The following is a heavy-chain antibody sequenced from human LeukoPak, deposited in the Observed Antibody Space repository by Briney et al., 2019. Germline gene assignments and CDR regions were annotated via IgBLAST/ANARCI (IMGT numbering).Heavy chain of an antibody. V-gene: IGHV4-59*01. CDR2: IYYNGNT. CDR1: DGSINSYY. D-gene: IGHD6-6*01. J-gene: IGHJ6*02. CDR3: ARGTSNYYGMDV. Sequence: PSETLSLTCSVSDGSINSYYWNWIRRPPGKGLEWIGYIYYNGNTNYSPSLKSRVTMSVDTSMNLFSLKVSSVTAADTAVYYCARGTSNYYGMDVWGQGTTVTVSS.